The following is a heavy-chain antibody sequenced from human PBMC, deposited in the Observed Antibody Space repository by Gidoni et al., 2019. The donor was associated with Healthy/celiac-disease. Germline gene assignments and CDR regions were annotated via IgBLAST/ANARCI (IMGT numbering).Heavy chain of an antibody. D-gene: IGHD2-2*01. CDR1: GFSFSSYG. Sequence: QEQLLESGGGVVQPGRSMALACAAPGFSFSSYGMHCVRQAPGKGLEVVAVIWYDGSNKYYADSVKGRFTISRDNSKNTLYLQMNSLRAEDTAVYYCARDDQVPQLYFDYWGQGTLVTVSS. J-gene: IGHJ4*02. CDR3: ARDDQVPQLYFDY. V-gene: IGHV3-33*01. CDR2: IWYDGSNK.